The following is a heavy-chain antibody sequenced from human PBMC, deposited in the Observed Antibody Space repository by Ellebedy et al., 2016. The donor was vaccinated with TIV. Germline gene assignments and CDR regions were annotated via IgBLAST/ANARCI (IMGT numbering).Heavy chain of an antibody. CDR3: ARDRVVIALRYYYYGMDV. J-gene: IGHJ6*02. CDR2: TYYRSKWYN. V-gene: IGHV6-1*01. Sequence: SQTLSLTXXISGESVSSNSAAWNWIRPSPSRGLEWLGRTYYRSKWYNDYAVSVKSRITINPDTSKNQFSLQLNSVTPEDTAVYYCARDRVVIALRYYYYGMDVWGQGTTVTVSS. CDR1: GESVSSNSAA. D-gene: IGHD2-21*01.